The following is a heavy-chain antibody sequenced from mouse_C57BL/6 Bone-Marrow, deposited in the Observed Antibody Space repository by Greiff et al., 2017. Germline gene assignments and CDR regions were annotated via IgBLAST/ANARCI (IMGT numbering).Heavy chain of an antibody. CDR1: GFTFSNYW. CDR2: IRLKSDNYAT. D-gene: IGHD1-1*01. V-gene: IGHV6-3*01. J-gene: IGHJ2*01. Sequence: VQLKESGGGLVQPGGSMKLSCVASGFTFSNYWMNWVRQSPEKGLEWVAQIRLKSDNYATHYAESVKGRFTISRDDSKSSVYLQMNNLRAEDTGIYYCTGGSSYFDYWGQGTTLTVSS. CDR3: TGGSSYFDY.